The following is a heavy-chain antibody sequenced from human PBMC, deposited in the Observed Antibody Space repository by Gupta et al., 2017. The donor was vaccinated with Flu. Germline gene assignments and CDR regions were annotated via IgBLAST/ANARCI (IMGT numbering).Heavy chain of an antibody. CDR3: ASDQPTRRGYTPYYYYYGMDV. J-gene: IGHJ6*02. V-gene: IGHV3-21*01. CDR2: ISSSSSYI. Sequence: EVQLVESGGGLVKPGGSLRLSCAASGFTFSSYSMNWVRQAPGKGLEWVSSISSSSSYIYYADSVKGRFTISRDNAKNSLHLQMNSLRAEDTAVYYCASDQPTRRGYTPYYYYYGMDVWGQGTTVTVSS. D-gene: IGHD5-18*01. CDR1: GFTFSSYS.